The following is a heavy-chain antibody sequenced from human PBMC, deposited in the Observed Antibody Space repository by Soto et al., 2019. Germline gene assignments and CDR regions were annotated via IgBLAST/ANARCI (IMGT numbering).Heavy chain of an antibody. Sequence: PGGSLRLSCAASGFTFSSYAMHWVRQAPGKGLEWVAVISYDGSNKYYADSVKGRFTISRDNSKNTLYLQMNSLRAEDTAVYYCAREEGYSSSWSRGYFDYWGQGTLVTVYS. CDR2: ISYDGSNK. CDR3: AREEGYSSSWSRGYFDY. V-gene: IGHV3-30-3*01. J-gene: IGHJ4*02. D-gene: IGHD6-13*01. CDR1: GFTFSSYA.